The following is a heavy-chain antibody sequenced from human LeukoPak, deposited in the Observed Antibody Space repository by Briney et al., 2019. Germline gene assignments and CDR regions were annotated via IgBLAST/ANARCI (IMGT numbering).Heavy chain of an antibody. D-gene: IGHD1-26*01. CDR2: IGYDGSKT. CDR3: AKDRGSWSYGGFDY. CDR1: GFTFSTYW. J-gene: IGHJ4*02. Sequence: GGSLRLSCAVSGFTFSTYWMHWVRQAPGKGLEWVTFIGYDGSKTDYIDSVKGRFTISRDNSKNTLYLQMNSLRIEDTALYYCAKDRGSWSYGGFDYWGQGILVTVSS. V-gene: IGHV3-30*02.